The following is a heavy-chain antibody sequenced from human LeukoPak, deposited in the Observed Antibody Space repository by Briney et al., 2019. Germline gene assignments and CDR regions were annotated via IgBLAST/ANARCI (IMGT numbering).Heavy chain of an antibody. Sequence: SETLSLTCSVSGDSISTSNSYWGWIRQPPGKGLEWIGSIYYSGNTYYNASLKSRVTISVDTSKNQFSLKLSSVTAADTAVYYCARRTARYYMDVWGKGTTVTISS. CDR3: ARRTARYYMDV. J-gene: IGHJ6*03. V-gene: IGHV4-39*01. D-gene: IGHD1-14*01. CDR1: GDSISTSNSY. CDR2: IYYSGNT.